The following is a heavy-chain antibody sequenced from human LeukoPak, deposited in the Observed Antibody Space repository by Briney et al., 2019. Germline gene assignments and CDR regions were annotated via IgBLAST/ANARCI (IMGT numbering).Heavy chain of an antibody. CDR3: ARAPDSGTYGAFDI. V-gene: IGHV4-59*01. J-gene: IGHJ3*02. Sequence: SETLSLTCTVSGGSISSYYWSWIRQPPGKGLEWIGYIYYSGSTRYNPSLESRVTMSVDTSKNQFSLKLTSVTAADTAFYFFARAPDSGTYGAFDIWGQGTTVTVSS. CDR1: GGSISSYY. CDR2: IYYSGST. D-gene: IGHD1-26*01.